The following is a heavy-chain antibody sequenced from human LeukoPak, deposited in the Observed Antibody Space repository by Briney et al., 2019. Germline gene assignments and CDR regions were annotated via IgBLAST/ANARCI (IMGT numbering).Heavy chain of an antibody. CDR2: IYYSGST. D-gene: IGHD3-16*01. Sequence: PSETLSLTCTVSGGSISSSSYYWGWIRQPPGKGLEWIGNIYYSGSTYYNPSLKSRVTISVDTSKNQFSLKLSSVTPEDTAVYYCVRGSKMITTYFDYWGQGTLVTVSS. CDR3: VRGSKMITTYFDY. J-gene: IGHJ4*02. CDR1: GGSISSSSYY. V-gene: IGHV4-39*01.